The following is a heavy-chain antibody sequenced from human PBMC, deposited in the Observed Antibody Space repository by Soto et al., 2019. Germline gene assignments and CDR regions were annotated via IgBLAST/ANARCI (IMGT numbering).Heavy chain of an antibody. J-gene: IGHJ4*02. D-gene: IGHD1-26*01. Sequence: ASVKVTCKVVGYTLTKLSIHWVRRAPVKGLEWMGNFDPEDGETIYAQKFQGRITMTEDTSTDTAYMELNSLRSEDTAVYFCTTDRGYSGSRFDYWGQGTLVTVSS. CDR3: TTDRGYSGSRFDY. V-gene: IGHV1-24*01. CDR2: FDPEDGET. CDR1: GYTLTKLS.